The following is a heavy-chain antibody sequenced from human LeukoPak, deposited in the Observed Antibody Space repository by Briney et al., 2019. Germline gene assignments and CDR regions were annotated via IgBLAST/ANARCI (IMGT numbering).Heavy chain of an antibody. Sequence: GGSLRLSCAAPGFTFSRYWMSWVRQAPGKGLEWVANIKQDGGEIYYVDSVKGRFTISRDNAKNSVYLHMNSLRAEDTAVYYCARDKVVGPTKFDSWGQGTLVTVSS. CDR2: IKQDGGEI. CDR3: ARDKVVGPTKFDS. J-gene: IGHJ5*01. V-gene: IGHV3-7*01. D-gene: IGHD1-26*01. CDR1: GFTFSRYW.